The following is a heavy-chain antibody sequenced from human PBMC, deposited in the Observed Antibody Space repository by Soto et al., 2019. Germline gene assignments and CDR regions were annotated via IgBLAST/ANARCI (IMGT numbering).Heavy chain of an antibody. CDR2: IYYSGST. Sequence: QVQLQEAGPGLVKPSQTLSLTCTVSGGSISSGDYYWSWIRQPPGKGLEWIGYIYYSGSTYYNPSLKSRFTISVDTSKNQFSLKLSSVTAADTAVYYCARKDYGDQNPTFPDYWGQGTLFTVSA. CDR3: ARKDYGDQNPTFPDY. V-gene: IGHV4-30-4*01. D-gene: IGHD4-17*01. CDR1: GGSISSGDYY. J-gene: IGHJ4*02.